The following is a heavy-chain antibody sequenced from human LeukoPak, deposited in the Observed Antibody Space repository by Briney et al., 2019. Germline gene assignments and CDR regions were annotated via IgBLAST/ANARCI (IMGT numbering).Heavy chain of an antibody. J-gene: IGHJ4*02. CDR3: ARVGYYDFWSGYPPGYFDY. CDR2: IYSGGST. Sequence: PGGSLRLSCAASGFTVSSNYMSWVRQAPGKGLEWASVIYSGGSTYYADSVKGRFTISRDNPKNTLYLQMNSLRAEDTAVYYCARVGYYDFWSGYPPGYFDYWGQGTLVTVSS. D-gene: IGHD3-3*01. V-gene: IGHV3-66*02. CDR1: GFTVSSNY.